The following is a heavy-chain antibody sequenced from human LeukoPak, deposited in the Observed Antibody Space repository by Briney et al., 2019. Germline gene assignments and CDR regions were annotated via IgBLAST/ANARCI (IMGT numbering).Heavy chain of an antibody. D-gene: IGHD6-19*01. V-gene: IGHV3-21*01. CDR1: GFTFSTYS. J-gene: IGHJ4*02. Sequence: GGSLRLSCAASGFTFSTYSMNSVRQAPGKGLEWVSSITSPVGRMYYADSLKGRITISRDNARSTLYLQMNSLRAEDTAVYYCATDGRSSGWYGFDYWGQGILVTVSS. CDR3: ATDGRSSGWYGFDY. CDR2: ITSPVGRM.